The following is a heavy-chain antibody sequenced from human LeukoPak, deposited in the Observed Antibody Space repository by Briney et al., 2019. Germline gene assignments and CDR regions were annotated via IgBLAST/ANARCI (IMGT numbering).Heavy chain of an antibody. V-gene: IGHV4-59*01. Sequence: PSETLSLTCTVSGGSISSYYWSWIRQPPGKGLEWIGYIYYSGSTNYNPSLKSRVTISVDTSKNQFSLKLSSVTAADTAVYYCARGGYYYYYYGMDVWGQGTTVTVS. CDR2: IYYSGST. CDR1: GGSISSYY. CDR3: ARGGYYYYYYGMDV. J-gene: IGHJ6*02.